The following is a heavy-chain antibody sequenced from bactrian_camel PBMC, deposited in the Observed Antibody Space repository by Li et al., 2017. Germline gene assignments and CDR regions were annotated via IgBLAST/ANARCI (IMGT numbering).Heavy chain of an antibody. CDR1: GYIPTSYC. CDR2: VDRRGTEA. J-gene: IGHJ6*01. Sequence: HVQLVESGGGSVQAGGSLRLSCAASGYIPTSYCIGWFRQAPGKEREGVVQVDRRGTEATYADSVKGRFAISKDNRKNILYLQLNSLTPGYTAMYYCTARYEFGLGACSGVGGLGFWGQGTQVTVS. V-gene: IGHV3S63*01. CDR3: TARYEFGLGACSGVGGLGF. D-gene: IGHD1*01.